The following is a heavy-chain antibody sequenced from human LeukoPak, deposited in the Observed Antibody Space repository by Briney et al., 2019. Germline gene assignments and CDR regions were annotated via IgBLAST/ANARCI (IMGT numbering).Heavy chain of an antibody. CDR2: VSYDGSNK. J-gene: IGHJ1*01. CDR3: ALDRFQH. D-gene: IGHD3-3*01. CDR1: GFTFSSYA. Sequence: GGSLRLSYAASGFTFSSYAMHWVRQAPGKGLEWVAVVSYDGSNKYYADSVKGRFTISRDNSKNTLYLQMNSLRAEDTAVYYCALDRFQHWGQGTLVTVSS. V-gene: IGHV3-30*04.